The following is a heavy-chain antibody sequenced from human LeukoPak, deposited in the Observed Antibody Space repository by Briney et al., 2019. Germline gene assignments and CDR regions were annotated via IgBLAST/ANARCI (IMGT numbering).Heavy chain of an antibody. CDR1: GFTVSSNY. Sequence: GGSLRLSCAASGFTVSSNYMSWVRQAPGKGLEWVSVIYSCGSTYYADSVKGRFTISRDNSKNTLYLQMNNLRAEDTAIYYCAKRQGSSASCYDYWGQGTLVTVSS. J-gene: IGHJ4*02. CDR2: IYSCGST. CDR3: AKRQGSSASCYDY. V-gene: IGHV3-53*01. D-gene: IGHD2-2*01.